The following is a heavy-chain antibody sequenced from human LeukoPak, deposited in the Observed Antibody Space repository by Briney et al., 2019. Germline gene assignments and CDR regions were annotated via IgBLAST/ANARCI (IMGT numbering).Heavy chain of an antibody. CDR3: ARAGIAVAHGVFDYYYFMDV. D-gene: IGHD6-19*01. CDR1: GGTFSSYT. Sequence: SVKVSCKASGGTFSSYTISWVRQAPGRGLEWMGRIIPILGIANYAQKFQGRVTITADKSTSTAYMELSSLRSEDTAVYYCARAGIAVAHGVFDYYYFMDVWGKGTTVTVSS. CDR2: IIPILGIA. V-gene: IGHV1-69*02. J-gene: IGHJ6*03.